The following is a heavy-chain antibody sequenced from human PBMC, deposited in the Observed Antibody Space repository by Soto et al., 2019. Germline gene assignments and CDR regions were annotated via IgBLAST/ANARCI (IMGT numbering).Heavy chain of an antibody. V-gene: IGHV3-73*01. Sequence: GGSLRLSCAASGFTFSGSAMHWVRQASGKGLEWVGRIRSKANSYATAYAASVKGRFTISRDDSKNTAYLQMNSLKTEDTAVYYSTRVGPNLDYWGQGTLVTVSS. CDR2: IRSKANSYAT. J-gene: IGHJ4*02. CDR3: TRVGPNLDY. CDR1: GFTFSGSA. D-gene: IGHD1-26*01.